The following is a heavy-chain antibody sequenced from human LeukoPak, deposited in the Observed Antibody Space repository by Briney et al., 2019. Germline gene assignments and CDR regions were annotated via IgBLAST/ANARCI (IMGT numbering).Heavy chain of an antibody. D-gene: IGHD2-21*01. J-gene: IGHJ5*02. V-gene: IGHV3-23*01. Sequence: GGSLRLSCAASGFTFSSYAMSWVRQAPGMGLEWVSAISGSFSTYYADSVRGRFTISRDNSKDTLYLQMNSLRAEDTAVYYCAKSKEGCCGSFDPWGQGTLVTVSS. CDR3: AKSKEGCCGSFDP. CDR2: ISGSFST. CDR1: GFTFSSYA.